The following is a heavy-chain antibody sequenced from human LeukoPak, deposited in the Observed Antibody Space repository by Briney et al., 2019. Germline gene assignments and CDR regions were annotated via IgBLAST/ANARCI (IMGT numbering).Heavy chain of an antibody. CDR2: ISSDSSSFK. Sequence: PGGSLRLSCAASGFTLCTFGSYWMHWVRQAPGKGLEWVSTISSDSSSFKYYAHSVQGRFTISRDNAQKSLYLQMNSLRAEDTAVYYCARGTNWSPLDFDYWGQGSLVTVSS. D-gene: IGHD1-20*01. V-gene: IGHV3-21*04. CDR3: ARGTNWSPLDFDY. J-gene: IGHJ4*02. CDR1: GFTLCTFGSYW.